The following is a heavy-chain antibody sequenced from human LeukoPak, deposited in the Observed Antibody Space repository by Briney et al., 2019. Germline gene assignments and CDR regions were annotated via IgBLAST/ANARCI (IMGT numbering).Heavy chain of an antibody. Sequence: GGSLRLSCAASGFTFSPLGMNWVRQAPGRGLEWVSYISSGSSTTYYADSVKGRFTISRDNAKNSLYLQMNSLRADDTAVYYCARRYYSVDYWGQGTLVTVSS. CDR1: GFTFSPLG. J-gene: IGHJ4*02. D-gene: IGHD4-11*01. CDR2: ISSGSSTT. CDR3: ARRYYSVDY. V-gene: IGHV3-48*04.